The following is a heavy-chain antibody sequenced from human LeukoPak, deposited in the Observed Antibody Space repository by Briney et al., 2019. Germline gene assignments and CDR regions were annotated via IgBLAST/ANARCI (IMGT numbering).Heavy chain of an antibody. Sequence: PSETLSLTCTVSGGSISSYYWSWIRQPPGKGLEWIGYIYYSGSTNYNPSLKSRVTISVDTSKNQFSLKLSSVTAADTAVYYCARRKGEYYYDSSGYYAWFDPWGQGTLVTVSS. CDR3: ARRKGEYYYDSSGYYAWFDP. D-gene: IGHD3-22*01. CDR2: IYYSGST. V-gene: IGHV4-59*01. CDR1: GGSISSYY. J-gene: IGHJ5*02.